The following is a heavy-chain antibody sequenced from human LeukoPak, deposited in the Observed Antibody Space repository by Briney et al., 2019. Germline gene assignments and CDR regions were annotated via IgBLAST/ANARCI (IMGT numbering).Heavy chain of an antibody. CDR2: IYYSGST. CDR1: GGSISSYY. CDR3: AREFQYYDILTGYRYYFDY. Sequence: PSETLSLTCTVSGGSISSYYWSWIRQPPGKGLEWIGYIYYSGSTNYNPSLKSRVTISVDTSKNQFSRKLSSVTAADTAVYYCAREFQYYDILTGYRYYFDYWGQGTLVTVSS. V-gene: IGHV4-59*01. D-gene: IGHD3-9*01. J-gene: IGHJ4*02.